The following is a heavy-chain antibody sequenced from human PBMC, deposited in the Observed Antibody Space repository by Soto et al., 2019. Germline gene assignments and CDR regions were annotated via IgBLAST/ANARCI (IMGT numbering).Heavy chain of an antibody. CDR2: IYHSGST. J-gene: IGHJ6*02. CDR3: ARVSGSYYYGMDV. CDR1: GGSISSYY. D-gene: IGHD1-26*01. V-gene: IGHV4-59*12. Sequence: SETLSLTCTVSGGSISSYYWSWIRQPPGKGLEWIGYIYHSGSTYYNPSLKSRVTISVDKSKNQFSLKLSSVTAADTAVYYCARVSGSYYYGMDVWGQGTTVTVSS.